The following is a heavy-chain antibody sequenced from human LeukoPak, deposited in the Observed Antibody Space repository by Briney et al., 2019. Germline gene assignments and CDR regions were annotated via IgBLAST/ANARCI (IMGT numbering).Heavy chain of an antibody. V-gene: IGHV4-61*02. CDR2: IYTSGST. D-gene: IGHD1-26*01. CDR1: GGSISSSSYY. CDR3: ARARWEPFFDY. J-gene: IGHJ4*02. Sequence: SETLSLTCTVSGGSISSSSYYWSWIRQPAGKGLEWIGRIYTSGSTNYNPSLKSRVTMSVDTSKNQFSLKLSSVTAADTAVYYCARARWEPFFDYWGQGTLVTVSS.